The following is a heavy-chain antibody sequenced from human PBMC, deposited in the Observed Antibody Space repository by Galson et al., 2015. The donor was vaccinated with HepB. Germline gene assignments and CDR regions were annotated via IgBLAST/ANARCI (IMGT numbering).Heavy chain of an antibody. CDR1: GFPFRNYW. CDR3: IRGMHV. J-gene: IGHJ6*02. CDR2: IKEDGSVK. V-gene: IGHV3-7*01. Sequence: LRLSCAASGFPFRNYWMNWVRQAPGKGLEWVANIKEDGSVKYYVDSVKGRFTISRDNAKNSLYLQMDSLRAEDTAIYYCIRGMHVWGQGTTVTVSS.